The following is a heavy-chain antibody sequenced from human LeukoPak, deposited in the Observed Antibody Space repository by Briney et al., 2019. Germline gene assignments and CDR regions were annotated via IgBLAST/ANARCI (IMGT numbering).Heavy chain of an antibody. V-gene: IGHV1-2*02. CDR3: ARDLEYSYDSSGYYYSD. CDR2: INPNSGGT. J-gene: IGHJ4*02. CDR1: GYTFTGYY. D-gene: IGHD3-22*01. Sequence: ASVKVSRKASGYTFTGYYMHWVRQAPGQGLEWMGWINPNSGGTNYAQKFQGRVTMTRDTSISTAYMELSRLRSDDTAVYYCARDLEYSYDSSGYYYSDWGQGTLVTVSS.